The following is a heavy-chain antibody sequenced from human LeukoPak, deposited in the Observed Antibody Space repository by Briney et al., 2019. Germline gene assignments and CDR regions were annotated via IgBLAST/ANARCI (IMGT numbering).Heavy chain of an antibody. CDR1: GGSISSSSYY. D-gene: IGHD6-19*01. CDR2: IYYSGST. CDR3: ARLMGYSGGWYVEGYNWFDP. V-gene: IGHV4-39*01. J-gene: IGHJ5*02. Sequence: SETLSLTCTVSGGSISSSSYYWGWIRQPPGKGLEWIGSIYYSGSTYYNPSLKSRVTISVDTSKNQFSLKLSSVTAADTAVYYCARLMGYSGGWYVEGYNWFDPWGQGTLVTVSS.